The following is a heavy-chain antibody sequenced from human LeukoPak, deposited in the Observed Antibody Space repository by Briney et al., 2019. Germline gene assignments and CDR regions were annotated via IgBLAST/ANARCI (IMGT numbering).Heavy chain of an antibody. J-gene: IGHJ5*02. V-gene: IGHV3-74*01. Sequence: GGSLRLSCAASGFTFSSYWMHWVRQAPGKGLVWVSRINSDGSSTSYADSVKGRFTMSRDNAKNTLYLQMNSLRAEDTAVYYCARDSPQEYSGYDEYWFDPWGQGTLVTVSS. CDR1: GFTFSSYW. D-gene: IGHD5-12*01. CDR3: ARDSPQEYSGYDEYWFDP. CDR2: INSDGSST.